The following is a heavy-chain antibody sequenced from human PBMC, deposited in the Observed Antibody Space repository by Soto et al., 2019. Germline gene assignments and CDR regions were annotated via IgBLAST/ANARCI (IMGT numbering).Heavy chain of an antibody. CDR3: AKVYGRDSSGWYYFDY. J-gene: IGHJ4*02. Sequence: QVQLVESGGGVVQPGRSLRLSCAASGFTFSSYGMHWVRQAPGKGLEWVAVISYDGSNKYYADSVKGRFTISRDNSKNTLYLQMNSLRAEDTAVYYCAKVYGRDSSGWYYFDYWGQGTLVTVSS. CDR1: GFTFSSYG. V-gene: IGHV3-30*18. CDR2: ISYDGSNK. D-gene: IGHD6-19*01.